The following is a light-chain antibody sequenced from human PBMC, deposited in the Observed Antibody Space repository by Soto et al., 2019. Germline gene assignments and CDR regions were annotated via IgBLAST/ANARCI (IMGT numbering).Light chain of an antibody. CDR2: HAS. V-gene: IGKV3D-15*01. CDR3: QQSYSTPTWT. Sequence: EIVLTQSPATLSVSPGERATLSCKASQSVSRNLAWYQQKPGQAPRLLIYHASNRATGIPARFSGSGSGTEFTLTISSLQPEDFATYYCQQSYSTPTWTFGQGTKVDIK. J-gene: IGKJ1*01. CDR1: QSVSRN.